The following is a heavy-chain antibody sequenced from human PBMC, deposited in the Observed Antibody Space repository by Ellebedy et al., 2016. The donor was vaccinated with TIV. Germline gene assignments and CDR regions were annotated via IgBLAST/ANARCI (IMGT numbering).Heavy chain of an antibody. D-gene: IGHD3-16*01. CDR3: VRGGGNAFDI. CDR2: IWHTGTS. CDR1: GGSISSSSSN. J-gene: IGHJ3*02. Sequence: MPGGSLRPSCTVPGGSISSSSSNWGWIRQPPGKGLEWIGTIWHTGTSWYNTSLESRLTVSVDTSKNQFSMKLSSLSAADTALYYCVRGGGNAFDIWGQGTKVTVSS. V-gene: IGHV4-39*07.